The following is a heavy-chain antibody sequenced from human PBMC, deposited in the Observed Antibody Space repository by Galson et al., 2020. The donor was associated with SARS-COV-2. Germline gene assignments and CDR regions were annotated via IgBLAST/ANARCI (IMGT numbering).Heavy chain of an antibody. J-gene: IGHJ6*02. CDR1: GYTFTGYY. CDR2: INPNSGGT. Sequence: ASVKVSCKASGYTFTGYYMHWVRQAPGQGLEWMGWINPNSGGTNYAQKFQGWVTMTRDTSISTAYMELSRLRSDDTAVYYCARDERPDYEFWSGHEGAMDVWGQGTTVTVSS. V-gene: IGHV1-2*04. CDR3: ARDERPDYEFWSGHEGAMDV. D-gene: IGHD3-3*01.